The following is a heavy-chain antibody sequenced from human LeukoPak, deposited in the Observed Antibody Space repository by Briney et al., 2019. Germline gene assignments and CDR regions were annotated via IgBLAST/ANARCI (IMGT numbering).Heavy chain of an antibody. CDR3: ARAPREGFSGSYHDY. D-gene: IGHD1-26*01. CDR2: ISSNGDST. Sequence: GGSLRLSCAASGFTFSSYAMHWVRQAPGKGLEYVSAISSNGDSTYYANFVKGRFTISRDNSKNTLYLQMASLRGEDTAVYYCARAPREGFSGSYHDYWGQGTLVTASS. J-gene: IGHJ4*02. V-gene: IGHV3-64*01. CDR1: GFTFSSYA.